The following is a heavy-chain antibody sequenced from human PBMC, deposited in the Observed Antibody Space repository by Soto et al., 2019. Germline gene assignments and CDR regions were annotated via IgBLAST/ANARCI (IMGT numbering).Heavy chain of an antibody. J-gene: IGHJ6*02. V-gene: IGHV6-1*01. CDR1: GESVSSNSAA. D-gene: IGHD6-6*01. CDR3: ARTHYSSSLVDYYYYGMDV. Sequence: PSQTLSLTCVISGESVSSNSAAWDWIRQSPSRGLEWLGRTYYRSKWYNDYAVSVKSRITINPDTSKNQFSLQLNSVTPEDTAVYYCARTHYSSSLVDYYYYGMDVWGQGTTVTVSS. CDR2: TYYRSKWYN.